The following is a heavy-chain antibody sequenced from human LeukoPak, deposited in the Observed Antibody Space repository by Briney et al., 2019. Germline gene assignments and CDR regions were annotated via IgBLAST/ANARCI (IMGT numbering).Heavy chain of an antibody. CDR1: GFTFSSFW. Sequence: GGSLRLSCAASGFTFSSFWMHWVRQAPGKGLVWLSRVNGDGNITTYADSVRGRFTISRDNAKNTLYLQMNSLRAEDTAVYYCARRGLVPAFDIWGQGTMVGVTS. CDR2: VNGDGNIT. D-gene: IGHD3-10*02. V-gene: IGHV3-74*01. J-gene: IGHJ3*02. CDR3: ARRGLVPAFDI.